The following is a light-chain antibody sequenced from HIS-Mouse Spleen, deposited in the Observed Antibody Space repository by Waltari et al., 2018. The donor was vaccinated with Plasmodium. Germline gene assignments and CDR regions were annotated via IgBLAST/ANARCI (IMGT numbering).Light chain of an antibody. CDR3: YSTDSSGNHRV. CDR2: EDS. CDR1: ALPKKY. Sequence: SYELTQPPSVSVSPGQTARITCSGDALPKKYAYWYTQKSGQAPVLVIYEDSKRPSGIPERVYGSSSGTMATLTISGAQVEDEADYYCYSTDSSGNHRVFGGGTKLTVL. J-gene: IGLJ3*02. V-gene: IGLV3-10*01.